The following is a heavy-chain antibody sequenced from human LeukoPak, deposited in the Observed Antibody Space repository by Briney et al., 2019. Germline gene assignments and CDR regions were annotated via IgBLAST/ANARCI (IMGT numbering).Heavy chain of an antibody. CDR3: AMWDSGSYGPWDY. CDR1: GFTFSSYG. Sequence: PGGSLRLSCAASGFTFSSYGMHWVRQAPGKGLEWVSVIYSGGSTYYADSVKGRFTISRDNSKNTLYLQMNSLRAEDTAVYYCAMWDSGSYGPWDYWGQGTLVTVSS. D-gene: IGHD1-26*01. CDR2: IYSGGST. V-gene: IGHV3-66*01. J-gene: IGHJ4*02.